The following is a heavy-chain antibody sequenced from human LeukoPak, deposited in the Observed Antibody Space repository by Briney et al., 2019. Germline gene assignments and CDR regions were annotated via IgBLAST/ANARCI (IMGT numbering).Heavy chain of an antibody. V-gene: IGHV3-30*04. CDR1: GFTFSSYA. Sequence: GRSLRLSCAASGFTFSSYAMHWVRQAPGKGLEWGAVISYDGSNKYYADSVKGRFTISRDNSKNTLYLQMNSLGAEDTAVYYCARGAKGIAVAANDYWGQGTLVTVSS. J-gene: IGHJ4*02. D-gene: IGHD6-19*01. CDR2: ISYDGSNK. CDR3: ARGAKGIAVAANDY.